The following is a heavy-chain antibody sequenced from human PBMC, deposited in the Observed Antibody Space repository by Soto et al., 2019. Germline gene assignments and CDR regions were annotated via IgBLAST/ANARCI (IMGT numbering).Heavy chain of an antibody. CDR3: ATGGRCCDGGSCYTS. Sequence: EVQLVESGGGLIQPGGSLRLSCAASGFTVTSYHMSWVRQAPGKGLGWVSIIYSGGSTYYADSVKGRFSISRDNSKNTLYLQMNSLRADDTAVYYCATGGRCCDGGSCYTSWGPGTLVTVSS. J-gene: IGHJ5*02. V-gene: IGHV3-53*01. CDR2: IYSGGST. D-gene: IGHD2-15*01. CDR1: GFTVTSYH.